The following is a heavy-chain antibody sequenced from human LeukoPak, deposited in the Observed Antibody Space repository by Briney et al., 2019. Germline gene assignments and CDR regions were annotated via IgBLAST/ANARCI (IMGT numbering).Heavy chain of an antibody. CDR2: IYYNGNT. J-gene: IGHJ5*02. D-gene: IGHD1-7*01. V-gene: IGHV4-59*08. CDR3: ARHGNKWNYVSWFDT. CDR1: GGSISGYY. Sequence: SETLSLTCSVSGGSISGYYWSWIRQPPGKGLDWVGYIYYNGNTNYNASLKSRVTISVDTSKNQFSLKLSSVTAADTAVYYCARHGNKWNYVSWFDTWGQGTLVTVSS.